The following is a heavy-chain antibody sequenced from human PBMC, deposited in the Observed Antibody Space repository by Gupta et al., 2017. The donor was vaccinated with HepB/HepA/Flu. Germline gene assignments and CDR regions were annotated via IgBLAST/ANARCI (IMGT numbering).Heavy chain of an antibody. CDR2: ISYDGGNK. V-gene: IGHV3-30*18. D-gene: IGHD6-25*01. CDR3: AKDVSVTAADYYFDY. Sequence: QVQLVESGGDVVQPGRSLRLSCVASEFTFRCYGMHWVRQAPGKGLEWVAVISYDGGNKYYADSVKGRFTISRDNSRNTLYLQMNSLRAEDTAVYFCAKDVSVTAADYYFDYWGQGTPVTVSS. CDR1: EFTFRCYG. J-gene: IGHJ4*02.